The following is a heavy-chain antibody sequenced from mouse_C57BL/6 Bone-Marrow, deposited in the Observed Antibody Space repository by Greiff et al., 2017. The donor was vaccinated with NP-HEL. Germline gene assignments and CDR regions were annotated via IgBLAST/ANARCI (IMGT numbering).Heavy chain of an antibody. CDR2: ISYDGSN. J-gene: IGHJ2*01. Sequence: EVKLLESGPGLVKPSQSLSLTCSVTGYSITSGYYWNWIRQFPGNKLEWMGYISYDGSNNYNPSLKNQTSITRETSKNQFFLKLNSVTTEETATYYWARGGVMVRYWGQGTTLTVSS. V-gene: IGHV3-6*01. CDR1: GYSITSGYY. CDR3: ARGGVMVRY. D-gene: IGHD2-3*01.